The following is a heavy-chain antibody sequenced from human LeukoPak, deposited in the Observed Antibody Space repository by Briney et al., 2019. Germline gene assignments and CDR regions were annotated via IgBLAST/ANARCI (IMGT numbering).Heavy chain of an antibody. V-gene: IGHV4-34*01. Sequence: PSETLSLTCAVYGGSFSGYYWSWIRQPPGKGLEWIGEINHSGSTNYNPSLKSRVAISVDTSKNQFSLKLSSVTAADTAVYYCASASRLRGGGSYWGVSYYYYGMDVWGQGTTVTVSS. J-gene: IGHJ6*02. CDR2: INHSGST. D-gene: IGHD1-26*01. CDR1: GGSFSGYY. CDR3: ASASRLRGGGSYWGVSYYYYGMDV.